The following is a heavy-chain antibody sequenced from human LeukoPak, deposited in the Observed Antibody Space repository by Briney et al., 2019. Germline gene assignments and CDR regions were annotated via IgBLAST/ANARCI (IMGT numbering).Heavy chain of an antibody. J-gene: IGHJ4*02. CDR3: AKIHSSGWNGPGGDF. Sequence: GGSLRLSCAASGFTFSNYVMHWVRQAPGKGLEWVAFIRYDGDSKYYVDSVEGRFTISRDNTKNILYLQMNRLRVDDTALYHCAKIHSSGWNGPGGDFWGQGTLVTVSS. CDR2: IRYDGDSK. CDR1: GFTFSNYV. V-gene: IGHV3-30*02. D-gene: IGHD6-19*01.